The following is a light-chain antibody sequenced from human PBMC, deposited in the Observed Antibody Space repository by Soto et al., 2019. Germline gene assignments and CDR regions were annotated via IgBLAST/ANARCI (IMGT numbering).Light chain of an antibody. Sequence: EIVLTQSPGTLSLSPGERATLSCRASQTVSTNDVDWYQQKPGQAPRLLIYGTSSRATGIPDRFSGSGSGTDFTLTISRLQREDSAMYYCHQYDTAPHTFGQGTKLEIK. CDR3: HQYDTAPHT. CDR2: GTS. V-gene: IGKV3-20*01. CDR1: QTVSTND. J-gene: IGKJ2*01.